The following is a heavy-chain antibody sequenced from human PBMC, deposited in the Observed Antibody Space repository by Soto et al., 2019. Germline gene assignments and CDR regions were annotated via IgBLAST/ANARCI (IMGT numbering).Heavy chain of an antibody. CDR3: AKNRASSTWYGDFDYYYYMDV. CDR1: GFTFSDHY. D-gene: IGHD6-13*01. V-gene: IGHV3-72*01. CDR2: TRNKANSYTT. J-gene: IGHJ6*03. Sequence: EVQLVESGGGLVQPGGSLRLSCAASGFTFSDHYMDWVRQAPGKGLEWVGRTRNKANSYTTEYAASVKGRFTISRDDSRNSLYLQMNSLKIEDTAVYYCAKNRASSTWYGDFDYYYYMDVWGKGTTVTVSS.